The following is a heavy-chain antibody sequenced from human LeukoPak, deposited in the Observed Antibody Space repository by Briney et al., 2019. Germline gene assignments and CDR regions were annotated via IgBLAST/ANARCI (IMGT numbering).Heavy chain of an antibody. V-gene: IGHV4-59*01. J-gene: IGHJ6*02. CDR1: GGSFSGYY. CDR3: ARDGARLTGTSGMDV. D-gene: IGHD4-17*01. Sequence: KPSGTLFPTCAVYGGSFSGYYWGWIRQPPGKGLGGIAYIHYTGDTSYNPSLTSRASVSLDTSKNQLSLKLTSVTAADTAVYYCARDGARLTGTSGMDVWGQGTTVTVSS. CDR2: IHYTGDT.